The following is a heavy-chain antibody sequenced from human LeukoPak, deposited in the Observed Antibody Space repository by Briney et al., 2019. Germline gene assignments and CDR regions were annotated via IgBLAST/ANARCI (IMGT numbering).Heavy chain of an antibody. Sequence: AGGSLRLSCAASGFTFSSYEMNWVRQAPGKGLEWLSYITSSGSTIYYADPVKGRFTISRDSAKNSLYLQMNSLRAEDTAVYYCATMSWNSHYFDYWGQGTLVTVSS. CDR1: GFTFSSYE. V-gene: IGHV3-48*03. CDR3: ATMSWNSHYFDY. J-gene: IGHJ4*02. CDR2: ITSSGSTI. D-gene: IGHD1-7*01.